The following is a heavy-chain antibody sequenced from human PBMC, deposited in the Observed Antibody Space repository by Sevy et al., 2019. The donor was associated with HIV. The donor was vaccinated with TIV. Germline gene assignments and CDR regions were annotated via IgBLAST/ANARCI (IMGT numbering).Heavy chain of an antibody. CDR3: ARAFTGGYQQPFDY. CDR1: GFTFSSHA. D-gene: IGHD1-26*01. Sequence: GGSLRLSCAASGFTFSSHAMIWVRQAPGKGLEWVSAISDSGTTTYYEDSVKGRFTISRDNSKNTLYLQMDGLRAEDTAIYYCARAFTGGYQQPFDYWGQGTLVTVSS. CDR2: ISDSGTTT. V-gene: IGHV3-23*01. J-gene: IGHJ4*02.